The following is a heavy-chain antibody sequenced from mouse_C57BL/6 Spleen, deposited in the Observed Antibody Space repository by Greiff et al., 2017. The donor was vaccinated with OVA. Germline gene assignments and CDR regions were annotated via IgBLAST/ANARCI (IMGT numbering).Heavy chain of an antibody. Sequence: VQLQQSGAELVKPGASVKLSCKASGYTFTEYTIHWVKQRSGQGLEWIGWFYPGSGSIKYNEKFKDKATLTADKSSSTVYMELSRLTSEDSAVYFCARHEGGYGSSFYWYFDVWGTGTTVTVSS. CDR3: ARHEGGYGSSFYWYFDV. CDR1: GYTFTEYT. D-gene: IGHD1-1*01. V-gene: IGHV1-62-2*01. CDR2: FYPGSGSI. J-gene: IGHJ1*03.